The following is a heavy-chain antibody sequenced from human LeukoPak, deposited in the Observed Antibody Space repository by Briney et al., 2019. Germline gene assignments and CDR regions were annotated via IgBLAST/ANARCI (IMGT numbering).Heavy chain of an antibody. CDR3: ARAVGDRSPFEH. V-gene: IGHV4-4*02. CDR1: GASISSTDW. D-gene: IGHD5-24*01. J-gene: IGHJ4*02. Sequence: PSETLSLTCAVSGASISSTDWWSWVRQPPGKGLEWIGQIYHGGSTNFNPSLKSRVTISVDKSKNQFSLKLNSVTAADTAVYYCARAVGDRSPFEHWGQGILVTVSS. CDR2: IYHGGST.